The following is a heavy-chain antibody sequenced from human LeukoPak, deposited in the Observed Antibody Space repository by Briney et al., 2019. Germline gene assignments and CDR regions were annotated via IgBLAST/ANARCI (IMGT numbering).Heavy chain of an antibody. Sequence: SETLSLTCTVSGGSISSYYWSWIRQPPGNGLEWIMYIYYSGSTNYNPSLKSRVTISVDTSENQFSLKLSSVTAADTAVYYCAKCVSTGWFDPWGQGTLVTVSS. V-gene: IGHV4-59*08. CDR2: IYYSGST. CDR3: AKCVSTGWFDP. CDR1: GGSISSYY. J-gene: IGHJ5*02. D-gene: IGHD5/OR15-5a*01.